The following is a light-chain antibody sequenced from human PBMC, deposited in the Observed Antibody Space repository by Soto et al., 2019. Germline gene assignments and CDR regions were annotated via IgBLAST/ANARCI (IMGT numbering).Light chain of an antibody. J-gene: IGKJ5*01. CDR3: QQSYRTPT. CDR1: QSVSNNY. CDR2: GAS. V-gene: IGKV3-20*01. Sequence: IAFPQSHGKLSLSQGERTTLSCGASQSVSNNYLAWYQQKPGQAPRLLIYGASNRATGIPYRCSGSGSETAFTLTSISLQPVDFSTYYCQQSYRTPTFGQGTRLEIK.